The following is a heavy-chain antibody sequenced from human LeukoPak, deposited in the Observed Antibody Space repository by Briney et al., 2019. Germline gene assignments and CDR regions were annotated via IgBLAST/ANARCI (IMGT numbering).Heavy chain of an antibody. Sequence: PGRSLRLSCGASGFXFSSYGMHWVRQAPGKGLEWVAVIWYDGSNEYYADSVKGRFTISRDNSKNTLYLQMNSLRAEDTAVYYCARNQNYYASGSYLSWGQGTLVTVSS. CDR1: GFXFSSYG. CDR2: IWYDGSNE. D-gene: IGHD3-10*01. V-gene: IGHV3-33*01. CDR3: ARNQNYYASGSYLS. J-gene: IGHJ5*02.